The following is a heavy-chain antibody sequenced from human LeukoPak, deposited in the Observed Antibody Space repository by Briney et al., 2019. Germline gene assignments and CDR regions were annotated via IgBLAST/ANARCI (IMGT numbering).Heavy chain of an antibody. V-gene: IGHV3-7*01. D-gene: IGHD3-10*01. CDR2: IKVDGSEK. J-gene: IGHJ4*02. Sequence: PGGSLRLSCTASGFTFGTYWMTWVRQAPGRGLEWVANIKVDGSEKYYVDSVKGRFTISRDNAKNSLYLQMNSLRAEDTAVYYCARMLVYNSGGEALDCWGQGTLVTVSS. CDR1: GFTFGTYW. CDR3: ARMLVYNSGGEALDC.